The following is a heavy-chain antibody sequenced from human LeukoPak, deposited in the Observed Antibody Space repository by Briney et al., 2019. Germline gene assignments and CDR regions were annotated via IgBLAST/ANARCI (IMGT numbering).Heavy chain of an antibody. CDR2: IRSKAYGGTT. D-gene: IGHD3-10*01. CDR1: GFTFGDYA. J-gene: IGHJ4*02. Sequence: GGSLRLSCTASGFTFGDYAVSWVRQAPGKGLEWVSFIRSKAYGGTTEYAASVKGRFTISRDDSKNIAYLQMNSLKTEDTAVYYCAASSGGDDYWGQGTLVTVSS. V-gene: IGHV3-49*04. CDR3: AASSGGDDY.